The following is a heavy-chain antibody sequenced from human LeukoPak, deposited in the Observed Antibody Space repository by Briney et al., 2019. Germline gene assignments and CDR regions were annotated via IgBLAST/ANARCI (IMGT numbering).Heavy chain of an antibody. CDR3: ARGQNDYYDSSGYPTQANDAFDI. Sequence: WASVKVSCKASGYTFTSYDINWVRQAPGQGLEWMGRIIPILGIANYAQKFQGRVTITADKSTSTAYMELSSLRSEDMAVYYCARGQNDYYDSSGYPTQANDAFDIWGQGTMVTVSS. V-gene: IGHV1-69*04. J-gene: IGHJ3*02. CDR1: GYTFTSYD. D-gene: IGHD3-22*01. CDR2: IIPILGIA.